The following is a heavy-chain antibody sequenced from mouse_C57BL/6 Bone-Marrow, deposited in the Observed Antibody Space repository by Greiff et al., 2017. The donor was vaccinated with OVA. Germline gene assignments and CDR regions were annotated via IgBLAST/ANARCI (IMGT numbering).Heavy chain of an antibody. CDR2: IYPGDGDT. CDR1: GYAFSSSW. Sequence: QVQLQQSGPELVKPGASVKISCKASGYAFSSSWMNWVKQRPGKGLEWIGRIYPGDGDTNYTGKFKGKATLTADKSSSTAYMQLSILPSEDSAVYFCARHEDGYYASYFDYWGQGTTLTVSS. J-gene: IGHJ2*01. V-gene: IGHV1-82*01. CDR3: ARHEDGYYASYFDY. D-gene: IGHD2-3*01.